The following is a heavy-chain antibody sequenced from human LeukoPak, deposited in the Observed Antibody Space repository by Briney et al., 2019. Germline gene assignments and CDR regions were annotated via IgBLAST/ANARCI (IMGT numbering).Heavy chain of an antibody. CDR1: GYTFTGYY. CDR3: ARDLFSTSWRNDNWFDP. D-gene: IGHD2-2*01. V-gene: IGHV1-2*06. J-gene: IGHJ5*02. CDR2: INPNSGGT. Sequence: ASVKVSCKAPGYTFTGYYMHWVRQAPGQGLEWMGRINPNSGGTNYAQKFQGRVTMTRDTSISTAYMELSRLRSDDTAVYYCARDLFSTSWRNDNWFDPWGQGTLVTVSS.